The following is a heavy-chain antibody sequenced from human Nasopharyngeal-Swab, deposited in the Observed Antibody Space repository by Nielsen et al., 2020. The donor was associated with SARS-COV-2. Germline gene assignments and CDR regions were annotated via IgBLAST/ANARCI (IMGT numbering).Heavy chain of an antibody. CDR3: AKEAAYGDNSEFDY. CDR1: GFTFSSYA. CDR2: SRGSGGRT. J-gene: IGHJ4*02. D-gene: IGHD2-21*01. V-gene: IGHV3-23*01. Sequence: GSLRLSCAASGFTFSSYAMSWVRQAPGKGPEWVSRSRGSGGRTDYADSVKGRFTISRDDSKNALFLQMNSLRAEDTAVYYCAKEAAYGDNSEFDYWGQGTLVTVSS.